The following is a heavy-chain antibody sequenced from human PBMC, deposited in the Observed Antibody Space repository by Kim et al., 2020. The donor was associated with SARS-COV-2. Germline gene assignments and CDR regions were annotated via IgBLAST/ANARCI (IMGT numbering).Heavy chain of an antibody. CDR2: TYYRSKWYN. V-gene: IGHV6-1*01. D-gene: IGHD1-26*01. Sequence: SQTLSLTCAISGDRVSSNSAAWNWIRQSPSRGLEWLGRTYYRSKWYNDYAVSVKSRITINPDTSKNQFSLQLNSVTPEDTAVYYCARGAGIVGATLFNYWGQGTLVTVSS. CDR3: ARGAGIVGATLFNY. J-gene: IGHJ4*02. CDR1: GDRVSSNSAA.